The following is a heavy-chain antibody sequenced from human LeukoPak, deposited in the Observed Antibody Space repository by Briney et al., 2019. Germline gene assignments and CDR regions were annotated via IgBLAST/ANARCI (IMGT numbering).Heavy chain of an antibody. D-gene: IGHD4-23*01. Sequence: SETLSLSCTVSDGSFSSSSYYWGWIRQPPGKGLEWIGSTYYSGSTYSNPSFKSRVTISVDTSKNQFSLKLSSVTAADTAVYYCARHLGSNSNDWYFDLWGRGTLVTVSS. CDR2: TYYSGST. J-gene: IGHJ2*01. CDR3: ARHLGSNSNDWYFDL. V-gene: IGHV4-39*01. CDR1: DGSFSSSSYY.